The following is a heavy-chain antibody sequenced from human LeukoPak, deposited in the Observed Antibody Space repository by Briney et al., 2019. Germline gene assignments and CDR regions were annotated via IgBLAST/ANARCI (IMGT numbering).Heavy chain of an antibody. Sequence: ASVKVSCKASGYTFTGDYIHWVRQAPGQGLEWMGRVNPNSGDTDYPQKFQGRVTMTRDTSVNTAYVELSRLRSDDTAVYYCARGLAAAGSDYWGQGTLVTVSS. CDR3: ARGLAAAGSDY. V-gene: IGHV1-2*06. J-gene: IGHJ4*02. D-gene: IGHD6-13*01. CDR1: GYTFTGDY. CDR2: VNPNSGDT.